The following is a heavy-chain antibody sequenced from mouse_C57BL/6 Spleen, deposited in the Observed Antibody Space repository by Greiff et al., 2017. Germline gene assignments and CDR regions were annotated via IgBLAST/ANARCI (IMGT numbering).Heavy chain of an antibody. Sequence: QVQLQQSGAELVKPGASVKMSCKASGYTFTSYWITWVKQRPGQGLEWIGDIYPGSGSTNYNEKFKSKATLTVDTSSSTAYMQLSSLTSEESAVYYCAIRYWDDAMDYWGQGTSVTVSS. J-gene: IGHJ4*01. CDR2: IYPGSGST. CDR3: AIRYWDDAMDY. D-gene: IGHD4-1*01. CDR1: GYTFTSYW. V-gene: IGHV1-55*01.